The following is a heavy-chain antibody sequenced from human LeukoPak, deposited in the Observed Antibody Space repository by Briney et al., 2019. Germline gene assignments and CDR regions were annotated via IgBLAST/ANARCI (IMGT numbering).Heavy chain of an antibody. CDR1: GITFISYA. CDR2: ITGSGGST. D-gene: IGHD4-11*01. Sequence: GGSLRLSCAASGITFISYAMSRVRQAPGKGLEWVSGITGSGGSTYYADSVKGRFTISRDNSKNTLYLQMNSLRAEDTAVYYCAKHRWTTVIRGGSDFWGQGTLVTVSS. CDR3: AKHRWTTVIRGGSDF. V-gene: IGHV3-23*01. J-gene: IGHJ4*02.